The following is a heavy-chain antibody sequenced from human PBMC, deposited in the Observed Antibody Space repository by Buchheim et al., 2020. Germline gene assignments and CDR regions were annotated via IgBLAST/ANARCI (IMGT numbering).Heavy chain of an antibody. CDR3: AKLLWGEWHIYYYGMDV. J-gene: IGHJ6*02. D-gene: IGHD3-16*01. CDR2: ISGSGGST. V-gene: IGHV3-23*01. Sequence: EVQLLESGGGLVQPGGSLRLSCAASGFTFSSYAMSWVRQAPGKGLEWVSAISGSGGSTYYADSVKGRFTISSDNSKNTLYLQMNSLRAEDTAVYYCAKLLWGEWHIYYYGMDVWGQGTT. CDR1: GFTFSSYA.